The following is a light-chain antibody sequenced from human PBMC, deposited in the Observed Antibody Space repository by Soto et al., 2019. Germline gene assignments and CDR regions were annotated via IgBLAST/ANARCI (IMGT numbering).Light chain of an antibody. CDR3: QKYNSALT. J-gene: IGKJ4*01. V-gene: IGKV1-27*01. CDR2: AAS. CDR1: QGMSNY. Sequence: DIQMTQSPSSLSASVGYRVTITCRASQGMSNYLAWYQQKPGKVPNLLIYAASTLQSGVPSRFSGSGSGTDFTLTISNEQPEDDATYYCQKYNSALTFGGGTKVEIK.